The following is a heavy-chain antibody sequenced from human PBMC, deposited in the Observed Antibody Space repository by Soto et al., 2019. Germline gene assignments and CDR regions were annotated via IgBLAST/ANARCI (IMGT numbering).Heavy chain of an antibody. D-gene: IGHD3-22*01. J-gene: IGHJ4*02. CDR1: GGTFSSYA. CDR2: IIAIFGTA. V-gene: IGHV1-69*01. CDR3: ALDHDSTGPGGGFFGY. Sequence: QVQLVQSGAEVKKPGSSVKVSCKASGGTFSSYAISWVRQAPGQGLEWMGGIIAIFGTANYAQKFQDRVTITSDESTSTAYMELSILRSEDTAVYYCALDHDSTGPGGGFFGYWGQGTLVTVSS.